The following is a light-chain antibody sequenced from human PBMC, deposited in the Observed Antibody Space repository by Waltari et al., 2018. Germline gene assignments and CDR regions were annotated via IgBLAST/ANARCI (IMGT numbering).Light chain of an antibody. CDR1: QSVRGT. J-gene: IGKJ1*01. Sequence: EIVLTQSPGTLSLSPGERATLSCRASQSVRGTLAWYQQKPGQPPRLIIYAASIRATGIPDRFSGSGSGTDFTLTISRLEPEDFAVYYCQHYVRLPVTFGQGTKVEIK. CDR2: AAS. V-gene: IGKV3-20*01. CDR3: QHYVRLPVT.